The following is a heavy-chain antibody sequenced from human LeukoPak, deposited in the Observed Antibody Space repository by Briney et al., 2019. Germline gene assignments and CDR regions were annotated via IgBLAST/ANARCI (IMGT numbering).Heavy chain of an antibody. D-gene: IGHD7-27*01. Sequence: GGSLRLSCAASGFTFSDFWMHWVRQTPGKGLVWVSRINPDGSTISYADSVKGRFTISRDNAKNTLYLQMNSLRAEDAAVYYCTRDMWGTFDYWGQGTLVTVSS. CDR2: INPDGSTI. J-gene: IGHJ4*02. CDR1: GFTFSDFW. CDR3: TRDMWGTFDY. V-gene: IGHV3-74*01.